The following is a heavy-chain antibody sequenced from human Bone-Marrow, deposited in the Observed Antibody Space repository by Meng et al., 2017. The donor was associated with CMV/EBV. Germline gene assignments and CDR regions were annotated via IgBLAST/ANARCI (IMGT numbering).Heavy chain of an antibody. CDR1: GFRFDDYG. V-gene: IGHV3-30*02. CDR2: IRHDGTNK. D-gene: IGHD3-16*01. Sequence: LSLTCAASGFRFDDYGMHWVRQTPGKGLEWVAFIRHDGTNKFYGDSVKGRFTISRDNSKNTVYLQMNSLRPEETAVYYCAKDLLLFGGPNAYFDYWGQGTLVTVSS. J-gene: IGHJ4*02. CDR3: AKDLLLFGGPNAYFDY.